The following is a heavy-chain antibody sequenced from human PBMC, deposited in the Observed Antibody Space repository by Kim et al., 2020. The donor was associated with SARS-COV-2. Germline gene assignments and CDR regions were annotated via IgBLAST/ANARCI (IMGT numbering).Heavy chain of an antibody. D-gene: IGHD6-19*01. Sequence: GESLKISCKGSGYSFTSYWIGWVRQMPGKGLEWMGIIYPGDSDTRYSPSFQGKVTISADKSIRTAYLQWSSLKASDTAMYYCARPASRIAVADHFDYWGQGTLVTVSS. V-gene: IGHV5-51*01. CDR1: GYSFTSYW. CDR3: ARPASRIAVADHFDY. J-gene: IGHJ4*02. CDR2: IYPGDSDT.